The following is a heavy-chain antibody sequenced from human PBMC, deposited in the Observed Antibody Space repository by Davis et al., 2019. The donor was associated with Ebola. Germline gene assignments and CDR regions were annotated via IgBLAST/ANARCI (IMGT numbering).Heavy chain of an antibody. Sequence: PSETLSLTCTVSGGSISSSSYYWGWIRQPPGKGLEWIGSIYYSGSTNYNPSLKSRVTISVDTSKNQFSLKLSSVTAADTAVYYCARSQLPPDAFDIWGQGTMVTVSS. D-gene: IGHD5-24*01. CDR3: ARSQLPPDAFDI. CDR2: IYYSGST. J-gene: IGHJ3*02. V-gene: IGHV4-39*07. CDR1: GGSISSSSYY.